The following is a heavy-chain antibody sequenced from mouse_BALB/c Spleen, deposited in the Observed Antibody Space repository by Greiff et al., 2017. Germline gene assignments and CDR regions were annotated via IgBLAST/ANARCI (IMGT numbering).Heavy chain of an antibody. J-gene: IGHJ2*01. Sequence: VQLQQSGAELVKPGASVKLSCKASGYTFTEYIIHWVKQRSGQGLEWIGWFYPGSGSIKYNEKFKDKATLTADKSSSTVYMELSRLTSEDSAVYFCARHEDYYGSSYYYFDYWGQGTTRTVSA. CDR1: GYTFTEYI. V-gene: IGHV1-62-2*01. CDR3: ARHEDYYGSSYYYFDY. CDR2: FYPGSGSI. D-gene: IGHD1-1*01.